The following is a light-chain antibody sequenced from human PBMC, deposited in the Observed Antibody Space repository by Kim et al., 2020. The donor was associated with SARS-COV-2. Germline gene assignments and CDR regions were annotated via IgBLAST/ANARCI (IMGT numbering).Light chain of an antibody. CDR1: SSDVGGYNF. J-gene: IGLJ1*01. Sequence: QSITITCTGTSSDVGGYNFVSWYQQHPGKAPKLMIYDVSSRPSGVSHRFSGSKSGDTASLTISGLQAEDEADYYYSSYTSSTTPNVFGTGTKVTVL. CDR2: DVS. CDR3: SSYTSSTTPNV. V-gene: IGLV2-14*03.